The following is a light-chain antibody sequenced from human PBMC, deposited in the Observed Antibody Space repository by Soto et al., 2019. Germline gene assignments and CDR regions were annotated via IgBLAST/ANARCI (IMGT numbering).Light chain of an antibody. Sequence: EIVLTQSPATLSLSPGERATLSCRASQSVSSYLSWYQQKPGQAPRLLIYDAANRATGIPARFSGSGSGTDFPRTISSLEPEDFAVYYGQQRGSTFGPGTKVDIK. CDR2: DAA. CDR1: QSVSSY. J-gene: IGKJ3*01. CDR3: QQRGST. V-gene: IGKV3-11*01.